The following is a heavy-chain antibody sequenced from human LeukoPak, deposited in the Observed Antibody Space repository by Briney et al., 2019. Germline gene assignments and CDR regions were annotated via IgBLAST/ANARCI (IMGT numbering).Heavy chain of an antibody. CDR3: ARHRGSSSEFDP. CDR1: GVSIYSNNYY. J-gene: IGHJ5*02. Sequence: PSETLSLTCTVSGVSIYSNNYYWGWIRQPPGKGLEWIGNIYYSGTTYYNLSLKSRVTMSVDTSKNQFSLKLRSVTAADTVVYYCARHRGSSSEFDPWGQGTLVTISS. V-gene: IGHV4-39*01. CDR2: IYYSGTT. D-gene: IGHD6-6*01.